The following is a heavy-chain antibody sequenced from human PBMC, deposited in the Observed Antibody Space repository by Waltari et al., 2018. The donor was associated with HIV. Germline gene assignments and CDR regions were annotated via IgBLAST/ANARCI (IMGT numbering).Heavy chain of an antibody. CDR1: GYTLPDLS. D-gene: IGHD3-10*01. CDR3: ATGYGSGSIRGYYYGMDV. CDR2: FDPEDGET. J-gene: IGHJ6*02. V-gene: IGHV1-24*01. Sequence: QVQLVQSGAEVKKPGASVTVSCKVSGYTLPDLSMHWVRQAPGKGLEWMGGFDPEDGETIYAQKFQGRVTMTEDTSTDTAYMELSSLRSEDTAVYYCATGYGSGSIRGYYYGMDVWGQGTTVTVSS.